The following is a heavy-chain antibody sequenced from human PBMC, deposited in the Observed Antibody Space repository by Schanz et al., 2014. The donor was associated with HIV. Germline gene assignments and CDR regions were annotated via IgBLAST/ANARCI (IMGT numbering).Heavy chain of an antibody. V-gene: IGHV3-23*04. Sequence: VQLVESGGGVVRPGKSLRLSCAASGFTFNNYAVSWVRQAPGKGLEWLSTLSGSGDRTYYADSVKGRFAISRDKSKNTLYLQMTTLRTEDTAVYYCAKPEYDSRGNSQSHFDYWGQGTLVTVSS. CDR2: LSGSGDRT. CDR1: GFTFNNYA. CDR3: AKPEYDSRGNSQSHFDY. D-gene: IGHD3-22*01. J-gene: IGHJ4*02.